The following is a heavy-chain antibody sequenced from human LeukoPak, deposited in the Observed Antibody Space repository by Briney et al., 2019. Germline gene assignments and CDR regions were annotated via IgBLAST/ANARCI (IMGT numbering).Heavy chain of an antibody. D-gene: IGHD3-10*01. J-gene: IGHJ4*02. V-gene: IGHV1-46*01. CDR2: INPSGGST. CDR3: ARDSGADYYGSGSYYNLDY. CDR1: GYTFTSYY. Sequence: ASVKVSCKASGYTFTSYYMHWVRQAPGQGLEWMGIINPSGGSTSYAQKFQGRVTMTRDMSTSTVYMELSSLRSEDTAVYYRARDSGADYYGSGSYYNLDYWGQGTLVTVSS.